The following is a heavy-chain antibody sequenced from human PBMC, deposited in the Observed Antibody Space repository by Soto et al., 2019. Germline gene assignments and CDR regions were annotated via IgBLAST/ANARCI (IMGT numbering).Heavy chain of an antibody. V-gene: IGHV3-7*01. CDR3: ARAAYSSSPRYFDY. D-gene: IGHD6-6*01. CDR1: GFTFSSYW. Sequence: PGGSLRLSCAASGFTFSSYWMGWVRQAPGKGLEWVANIKQDGSEKYYVDSVKGRFTISRDNAKNSLYLQMNSLRAEDTAVYYCARAAYSSSPRYFDYWGQGTLVTVSS. J-gene: IGHJ4*02. CDR2: IKQDGSEK.